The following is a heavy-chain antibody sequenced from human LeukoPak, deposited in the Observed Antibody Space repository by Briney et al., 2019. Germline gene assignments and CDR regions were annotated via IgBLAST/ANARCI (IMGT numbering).Heavy chain of an antibody. V-gene: IGHV1-18*01. D-gene: IGHD6-13*01. Sequence: GASVKVSCKASGYTFTDFGISWVRQAPGQGLEWMGWISAYNGNTNYAQKLQGRVTMTTDTSTSTAYMELRSLRSDDTAAYYCARVVGSSWYGKYNWFDPWGQGTLVTVSS. CDR2: ISAYNGNT. CDR3: ARVVGSSWYGKYNWFDP. CDR1: GYTFTDFG. J-gene: IGHJ5*02.